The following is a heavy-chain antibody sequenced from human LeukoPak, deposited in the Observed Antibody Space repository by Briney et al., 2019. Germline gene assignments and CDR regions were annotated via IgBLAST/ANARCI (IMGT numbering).Heavy chain of an antibody. J-gene: IGHJ4*02. Sequence: PGGSLGLSCTASGFTFSGYSMNWIRQAPGKGLEWVSSFGTRSTSIYHTGSVKGRFAISRDNAKNSLYLQMNSLRAEDTAVYYCAREVSEGFDFWGQGTLVTVSS. V-gene: IGHV3-21*01. CDR1: GFTFSGYS. CDR2: FGTRSTSI. D-gene: IGHD3-22*01. CDR3: AREVSEGFDF.